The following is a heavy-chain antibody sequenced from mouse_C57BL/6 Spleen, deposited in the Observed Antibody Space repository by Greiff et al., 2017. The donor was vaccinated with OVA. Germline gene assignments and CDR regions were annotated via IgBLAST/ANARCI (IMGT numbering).Heavy chain of an antibody. CDR3: ARSGASTVVAHWYFDV. J-gene: IGHJ1*03. CDR2: IDPSDSYT. CDR1: GYTFTSYW. V-gene: IGHV1-59*01. Sequence: VQLQQPGAELVRPGTSVKLSCKASGYTFTSYWMHWVKQRPGQGLEWIGVIDPSDSYTNYNQKFKGKATLTVDTSSSTAYMQLSSLTSEDSAVYYCARSGASTVVAHWYFDVWGTGTTVTVSS. D-gene: IGHD1-1*01.